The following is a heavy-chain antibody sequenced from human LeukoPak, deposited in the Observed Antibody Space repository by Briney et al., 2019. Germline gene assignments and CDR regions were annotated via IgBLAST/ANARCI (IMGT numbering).Heavy chain of an antibody. D-gene: IGHD1-7*01. J-gene: IGHJ3*02. CDR2: IYYSGST. V-gene: IGHV4-59*01. CDR3: AGNYPHAFDI. Sequence: PSETLSLTCTVSGGSISGYYWSWIRQPPGKGLEWIGYIYYSGSTNYNPSLKSRVTISVDTSKNQFSLKLSSVTAADTAVYYCAGNYPHAFDIWGQGTMVTVSS. CDR1: GGSISGYY.